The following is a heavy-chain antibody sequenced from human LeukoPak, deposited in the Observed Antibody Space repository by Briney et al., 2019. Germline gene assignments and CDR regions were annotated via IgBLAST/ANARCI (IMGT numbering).Heavy chain of an antibody. CDR3: ARDFPSYSEFFQY. D-gene: IGHD2-15*01. J-gene: IGHJ1*01. Sequence: ASVKVSCKASGYTIISYGMSWVRQAPGQGLEWMGWISGYNGNIHYAQKFQGRVTMTTDTSTSTVYMELRSLRSDDAALYSCARDFPSYSEFFQYWGQGTLVTVSS. V-gene: IGHV1-18*01. CDR1: GYTIISYG. CDR2: ISGYNGNI.